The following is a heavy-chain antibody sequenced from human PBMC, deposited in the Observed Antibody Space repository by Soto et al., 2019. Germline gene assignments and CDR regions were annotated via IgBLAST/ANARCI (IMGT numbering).Heavy chain of an antibody. J-gene: IGHJ3*01. CDR2: INTNGGST. D-gene: IGHD3-10*01. CDR3: ARGDRGGFDL. V-gene: IGHV3-64D*06. CDR1: GFTFSSYA. Sequence: GGSLRLSCSASGFTFSSYAMHWVRQAPGKGLEYVSPINTNGGSTTYADSVKGRFTISRDNSKNTESLQMSSLRAEDTAIYYCARGDRGGFDLWGHGTVVTVSS.